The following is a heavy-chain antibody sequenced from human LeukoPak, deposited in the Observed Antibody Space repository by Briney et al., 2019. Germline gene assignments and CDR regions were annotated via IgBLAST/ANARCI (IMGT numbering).Heavy chain of an antibody. CDR2: ISGNGGST. Sequence: GGSLRLSCAASGFTFSSYAMSWVRQAPGKGLEWVSSISGNGGSTYYGDSVKGRFTISRDNSKNTLYLQMNSLRAEDTAVYYCANRGADYYGSGNWFEPWGQGTLVTVSS. D-gene: IGHD3-10*01. J-gene: IGHJ5*02. V-gene: IGHV3-23*01. CDR3: ANRGADYYGSGNWFEP. CDR1: GFTFSSYA.